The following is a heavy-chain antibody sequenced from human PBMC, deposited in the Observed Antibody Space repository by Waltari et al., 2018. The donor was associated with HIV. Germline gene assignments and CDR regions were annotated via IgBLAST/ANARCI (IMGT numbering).Heavy chain of an antibody. Sequence: EVPPVEAGGGLVKTDGCLRLSFAPSAFPFCPHSTHWSRQGPGKGPEWVSAISSTCSFIYYADSVKGRFTISRDNAKNSLYLQMDSLRADDTSVYYCARDGRGSSWSLNWFDPWGQGIQVTVSS. D-gene: IGHD6-13*01. J-gene: IGHJ5*02. CDR2: ISSTCSFI. V-gene: IGHV3-21*01. CDR1: AFPFCPHS. CDR3: ARDGRGSSWSLNWFDP.